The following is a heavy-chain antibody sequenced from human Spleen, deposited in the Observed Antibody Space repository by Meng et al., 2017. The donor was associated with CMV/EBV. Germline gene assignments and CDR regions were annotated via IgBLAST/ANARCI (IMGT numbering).Heavy chain of an antibody. CDR1: GYTFTSYG. D-gene: IGHD3-10*01. V-gene: IGHV1-18*01. Sequence: ASVKVSCKASGYTFTSYGISWVRQAPGQGLEWMGWISAYNGNTNYAQKFQGRVTMTRDTSISTAYMELSRLRSDDTAVYYCARYSGGPLDSNDYWGQGTLVTVSS. CDR3: ARYSGGPLDSNDY. CDR2: ISAYNGNT. J-gene: IGHJ4*02.